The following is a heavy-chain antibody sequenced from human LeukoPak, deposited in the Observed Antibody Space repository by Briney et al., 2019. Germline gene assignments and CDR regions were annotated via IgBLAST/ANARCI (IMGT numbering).Heavy chain of an antibody. V-gene: IGHV1-2*02. CDR3: AREGDILTGYYRIYYFDY. CDR2: INPNSGGT. J-gene: IGHJ4*02. Sequence: ASVKVSCKASGYTFIGYYMHWVRQAPGQGLEWMGWINPNSGGTNYAQNFQGRVTMTRDTSITTAYMELSRLRSDDTAVYYCAREGDILTGYYRIYYFDYWGQGTLVTVSS. D-gene: IGHD3-9*01. CDR1: GYTFIGYY.